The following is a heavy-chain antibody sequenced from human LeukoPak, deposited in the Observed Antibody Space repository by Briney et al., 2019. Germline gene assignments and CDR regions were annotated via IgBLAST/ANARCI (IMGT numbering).Heavy chain of an antibody. CDR3: AKDYSAYNYLADFDY. Sequence: GGSLRLSCAASGFAFDGYDMSWVRQAPGKGLEWVSAISGSGGTYYAESVKGRFTVSRDNSNNTLYLQMDGMRAEDTAVYYCAKDYSAYNYLADFDYWGQGTLVTVSS. CDR1: GFAFDGYD. CDR2: ISGSGGT. J-gene: IGHJ4*02. V-gene: IGHV3-23*01. D-gene: IGHD5-24*01.